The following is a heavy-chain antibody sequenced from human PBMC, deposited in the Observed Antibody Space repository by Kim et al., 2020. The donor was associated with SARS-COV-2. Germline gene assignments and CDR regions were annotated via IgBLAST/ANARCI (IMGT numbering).Heavy chain of an antibody. Sequence: GGSLRLSCAASGFTFSSYAMHWVRQAPGKGLEWVAAISYDGSNKYYADSVKGRFTISRDNSKNTLYLQMNSLRAEDTAVYYCARGNSGSYLSGMDVWGQGTTVTVSS. CDR2: ISYDGSNK. CDR1: GFTFSSYA. V-gene: IGHV3-30*04. J-gene: IGHJ6*02. D-gene: IGHD1-26*01. CDR3: ARGNSGSYLSGMDV.